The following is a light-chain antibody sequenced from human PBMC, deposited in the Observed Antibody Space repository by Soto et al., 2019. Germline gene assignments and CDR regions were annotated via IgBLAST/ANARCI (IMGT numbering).Light chain of an antibody. CDR1: QDISNY. J-gene: IGKJ3*01. Sequence: DIQMTQSPSFLSASVGDRVTITCQASQDISNYLNWYQQKPGKAPKLLIYDASNLETGVPSRFSGSGSGTDFTFTISSLQPEDIATYYCHREFTFGPGTKVDIK. CDR3: HREFT. V-gene: IGKV1-33*01. CDR2: DAS.